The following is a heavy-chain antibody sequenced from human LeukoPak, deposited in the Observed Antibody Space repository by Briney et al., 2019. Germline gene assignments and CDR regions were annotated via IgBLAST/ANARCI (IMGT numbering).Heavy chain of an antibody. CDR2: ISAYNGNT. V-gene: IGHV1-18*01. CDR3: ARRQRVAGTQTYYYCYMDV. Sequence: ASVKVSCTASGYTFTNYSTSWVRQAPGQGLEWMGWISAYNGNTIYAQKLQGRVTMTTDTSTTTAYMELRGLRSDDTAVYYCARRQRVAGTQTYYYCYMDVWGKGTTVTVSS. J-gene: IGHJ6*03. CDR1: GYTFTNYS. D-gene: IGHD2-15*01.